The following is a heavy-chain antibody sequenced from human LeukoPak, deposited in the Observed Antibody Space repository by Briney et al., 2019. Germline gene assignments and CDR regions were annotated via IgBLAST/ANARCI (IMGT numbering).Heavy chain of an antibody. Sequence: ASAKVSCKASGYTFTSYYMHWVRQAPGQGLEWMGIISPSGGSTSYAQKFQGRVTMTRDTSTSTVYMELSSLRSEDTAVYYCARDIKSCSGGSCYSFDYWGQGTLVTVSS. D-gene: IGHD2-15*01. CDR3: ARDIKSCSGGSCYSFDY. CDR2: ISPSGGST. J-gene: IGHJ4*02. CDR1: GYTFTSYY. V-gene: IGHV1-46*01.